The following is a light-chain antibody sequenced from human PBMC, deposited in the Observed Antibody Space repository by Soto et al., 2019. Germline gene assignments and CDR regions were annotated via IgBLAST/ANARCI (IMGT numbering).Light chain of an antibody. V-gene: IGLV2-23*01. Sequence: QSALIQPASVSGSPGQSITISRTGTSSDVGFYTLVSWYQHHPGKAPKLIIYEDNKRPSGVSNRFSGSKSGNTASLTISGLQAEDEANYFCSSYAGSRTLFVFAPGTKVTVL. J-gene: IGLJ1*01. CDR2: EDN. CDR3: SSYAGSRTLFV. CDR1: SSDVGFYTL.